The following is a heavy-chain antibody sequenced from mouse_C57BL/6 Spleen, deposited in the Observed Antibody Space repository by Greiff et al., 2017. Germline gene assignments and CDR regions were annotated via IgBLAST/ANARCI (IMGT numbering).Heavy chain of an antibody. CDR2: IDPSDSYT. CDR1: GYTFTSYW. J-gene: IGHJ4*01. Sequence: QVQLQQPGAELVKPGASVKLSCKASGYTFTSYWMQWVKQRPGQGLEWIGEIDPSDSYTNYNQKFKGKATLTVDTSSSTAYMQLSSLISEDSAVYYCGREGNYSVLRGDYRGQGTSVTVSS. CDR3: GREGNYSVLRGDY. V-gene: IGHV1-50*01. D-gene: IGHD2-12*01.